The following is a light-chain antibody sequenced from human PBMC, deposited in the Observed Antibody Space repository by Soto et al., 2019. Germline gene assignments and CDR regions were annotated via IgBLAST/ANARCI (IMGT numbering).Light chain of an antibody. CDR1: ESISSW. V-gene: IGKV1-5*01. CDR2: DAS. J-gene: IGKJ1*01. CDR3: QDYSPYSWT. Sequence: DIQMTQSPSTLSASVGYTVTITCRASESISSWLAWYQEKPGKAPNLLIYDASSLESGVPSRFSGSGSGTEFTLTISSLQPDDFATYYCQDYSPYSWTFDQGTKVDIK.